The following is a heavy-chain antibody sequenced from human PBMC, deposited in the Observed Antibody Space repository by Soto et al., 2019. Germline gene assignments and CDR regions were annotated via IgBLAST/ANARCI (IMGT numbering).Heavy chain of an antibody. J-gene: IGHJ4*01. CDR3: ARLVYETRLNYMYFDF. CDR1: GVSGTVGDG. V-gene: IGHV4-4*02. D-gene: IGHD3-10*01. CDR2: IFHDGTA. Sequence: SATLPLTCTFAGVSGTVGDGWIMLRKSPHRGLEYIGEIFHDGTANYYPSFERRVAMSVDTSRNQFSLKLTSVTAADTAVYFCARLVYETRLNYMYFDFRGPGTLVTVSS.